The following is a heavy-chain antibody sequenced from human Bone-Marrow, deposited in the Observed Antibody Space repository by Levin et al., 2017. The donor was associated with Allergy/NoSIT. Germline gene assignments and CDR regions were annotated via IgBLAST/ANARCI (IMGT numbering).Heavy chain of an antibody. CDR2: IKPDGTAE. J-gene: IGHJ4*02. V-gene: IGHV3-7*01. CDR1: GFPFTNYW. D-gene: IGHD3-16*01. CDR3: VREGNLGF. Sequence: GESLKISCVASGFPFTNYWMTWVRQAPGKGLEYMANIKPDGTAEYYVDCVKGRFRISRDNARNSLYLQMNSLRAEDTAVYYCVREGNLGFWGQGTLVTVSS.